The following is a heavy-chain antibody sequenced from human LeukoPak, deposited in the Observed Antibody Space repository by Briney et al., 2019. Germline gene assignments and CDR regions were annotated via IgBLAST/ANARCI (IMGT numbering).Heavy chain of an antibody. Sequence: GGSLRLSCAPSGFMFNDYALHWVRQAPGKGLEWVSSISWNSGNMYYVDSVKGRFTISRDNAKNSLYLQMNSLRAEDTALYYCAKAAAAGPSASFDYWGQGTLVTVSS. D-gene: IGHD6-13*01. CDR3: AKAAAAGPSASFDY. V-gene: IGHV3-9*01. J-gene: IGHJ4*02. CDR2: ISWNSGNM. CDR1: GFMFNDYA.